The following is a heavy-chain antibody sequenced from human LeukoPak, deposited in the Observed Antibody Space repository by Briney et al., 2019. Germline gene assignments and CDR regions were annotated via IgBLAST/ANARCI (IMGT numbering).Heavy chain of an antibody. CDR2: IRYDGSNK. CDR1: GFTFSSYG. V-gene: IGHV3-30*02. D-gene: IGHD3-9*01. J-gene: IGHJ4*02. CDR3: AKDRYDILTPYFDY. Sequence: GGSLRLSCAASGFTFSSYGMSWVRQAPGKGLEWVAFIRYDGSNKYYADSVKGRFTISRDNSKNTLYLQMNSLRAEDTAVYYCAKDRYDILTPYFDYWGQGTLVTVSS.